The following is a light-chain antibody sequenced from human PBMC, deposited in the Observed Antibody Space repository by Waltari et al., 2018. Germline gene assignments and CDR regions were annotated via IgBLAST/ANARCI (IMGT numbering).Light chain of an antibody. CDR1: LDITQN. CDR2: KAS. J-gene: IGKJ1*01. CDR3: QHGYAAPWT. V-gene: IGKV1-6*01. Sequence: IKMTQSPTTLSASVGDRVTITCQAILDITQNLVWYQQKPGKAPNLLIYKASTLQSGVPSRFSGSGSGTHFTLTISSLHAEDFATYYCQHGYAAPWTFGQGTRVEIK.